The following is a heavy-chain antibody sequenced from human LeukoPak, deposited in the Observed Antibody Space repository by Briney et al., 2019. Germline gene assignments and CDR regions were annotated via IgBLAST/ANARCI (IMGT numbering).Heavy chain of an antibody. J-gene: IGHJ4*02. CDR3: ARQDYDFWSGYRDY. CDR2: IKQDGSEK. V-gene: IGHV3-7*01. D-gene: IGHD3-3*01. Sequence: GGSLRLSCAASGFTFSSYWMSWVRQAPGKGLEWVANIKQDGSEKYYVDSVKGRFTISRDNAKNSLYLQMNSLRAEDTAVYYCARQDYDFWSGYRDYWGQGTLVAVSS. CDR1: GFTFSSYW.